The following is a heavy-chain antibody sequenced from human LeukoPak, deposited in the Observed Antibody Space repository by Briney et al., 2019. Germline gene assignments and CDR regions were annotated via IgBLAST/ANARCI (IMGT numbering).Heavy chain of an antibody. Sequence: SQTLSLTCTVSGGSISSGSSYWSWLRPPAGKGLEWIGRMYTSGSTNYNPSLKSRVTISVDTSKNQFSLKMTSVTAADTAVYYCTRGSITVDHWGQGTLVSVPS. J-gene: IGHJ4*02. D-gene: IGHD6-19*01. CDR3: TRGSITVDH. V-gene: IGHV4-61*02. CDR1: GGSISSGSSY. CDR2: MYTSGST.